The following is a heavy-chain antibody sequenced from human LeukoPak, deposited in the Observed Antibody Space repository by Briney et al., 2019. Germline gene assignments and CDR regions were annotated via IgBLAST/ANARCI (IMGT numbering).Heavy chain of an antibody. J-gene: IGHJ2*01. CDR1: GGSIRSYY. D-gene: IGHD6-13*01. CDR3: ARVYYSSSYDYRYFNL. Sequence: SETLSLTCTVSGGSIRSYYWSWIRQPPGKGLEWIGYIYYSGNTNYNPSLKSRLTISIDTSKNQFSLKLSSVTAADTAVYYCARVYYSSSYDYRYFNLWGRGTLVTVSS. CDR2: IYYSGNT. V-gene: IGHV4-59*01.